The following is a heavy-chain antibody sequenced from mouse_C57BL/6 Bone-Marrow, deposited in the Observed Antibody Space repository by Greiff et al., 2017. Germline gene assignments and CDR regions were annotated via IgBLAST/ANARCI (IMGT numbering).Heavy chain of an antibody. CDR1: GYAFSSYW. CDR3: ARLITTVHYAMDY. V-gene: IGHV1-80*01. J-gene: IGHJ4*01. Sequence: VQLQESGAELVKPGASVKISCKASGYAFSSYWMNWVQQRPGKGLEWIGQIYPGDGDTNYNGKFKGKATLTADKSSSTAYMQLSSLTSEDSAVYFCARLITTVHYAMDYWGQGTSVTVSS. D-gene: IGHD1-1*01. CDR2: IYPGDGDT.